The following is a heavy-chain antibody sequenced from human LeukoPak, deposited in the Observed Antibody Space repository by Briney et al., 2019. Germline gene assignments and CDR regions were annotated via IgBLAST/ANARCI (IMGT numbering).Heavy chain of an antibody. CDR3: AREGVVPRVVYYYGMDV. CDR1: GFTFSSYS. Sequence: PGGSLRLSCAASGFTFSSYSMNWVRQAPGKGLEWVSSISSSSSYIYYADSVKGRFTISRDNAKNSLYLQMNSLRAEDTAVYYCAREGVVPRVVYYYGMDVWGQGTTVTVSS. J-gene: IGHJ6*02. D-gene: IGHD2-15*01. CDR2: ISSSSSYI. V-gene: IGHV3-21*01.